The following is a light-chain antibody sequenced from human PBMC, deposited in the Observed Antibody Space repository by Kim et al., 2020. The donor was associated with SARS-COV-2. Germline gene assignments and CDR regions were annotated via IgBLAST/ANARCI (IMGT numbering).Light chain of an antibody. Sequence: GQSITISCTGTTTDVGNCNFVSWYQHHPGEAPKVLIYDVTKRPSGVSNRFFGSKSGNTASLSISGLQTEDEADYYCCSYASGSTLIFGGGTQLTVL. V-gene: IGLV2-14*03. CDR2: DVT. CDR3: CSYASGSTLI. J-gene: IGLJ2*01. CDR1: TTDVGNCNF.